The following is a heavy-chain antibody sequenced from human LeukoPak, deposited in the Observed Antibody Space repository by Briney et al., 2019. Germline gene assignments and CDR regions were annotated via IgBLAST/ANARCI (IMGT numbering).Heavy chain of an antibody. Sequence: SETLSLTCAVYGGSFSGYYWSWTRQPPGKGLEWIGEINHSGSTNYNPSLKSRVTISVDTSKNQFSLKLSSVTAADTAVYYCARGWTYYYGSGALFDYWGQGTLVTVSS. J-gene: IGHJ4*02. CDR1: GGSFSGYY. V-gene: IGHV4-34*01. CDR2: INHSGST. CDR3: ARGWTYYYGSGALFDY. D-gene: IGHD3-10*01.